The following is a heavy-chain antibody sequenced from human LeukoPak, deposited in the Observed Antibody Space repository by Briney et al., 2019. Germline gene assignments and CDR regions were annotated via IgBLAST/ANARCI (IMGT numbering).Heavy chain of an antibody. J-gene: IGHJ5*02. CDR1: GGSISSYY. D-gene: IGHD3-9*01. CDR2: IYYSGST. CDR3: ARARSYYDILTGYFIAGWFDP. V-gene: IGHV4-59*01. Sequence: SETLSLTCTVSGGSISSYYWSWIRQPPGKGLEWIGYIYYSGSTNYNPSLKSRVTISVDTSKNQFSLKLSSVTAADTAVYYCARARSYYDILTGYFIAGWFDPWGQGTLVTVSS.